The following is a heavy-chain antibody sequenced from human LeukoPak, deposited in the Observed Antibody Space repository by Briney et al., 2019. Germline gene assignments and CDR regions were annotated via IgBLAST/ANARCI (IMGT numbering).Heavy chain of an antibody. D-gene: IGHD2-2*01. Sequence: GASVKVSCKASGGTFSSYAISWVRQAPGQGLEWMGIINPSGGSTSYAQKFQGRVTMTRDTSTSTVYMELSSLRSEDTAVYYCARGEFRRGSSTSCLVWGQGTLVTVSS. CDR3: ARGEFRRGSSTSCLV. CDR2: INPSGGST. J-gene: IGHJ4*02. CDR1: GGTFSSYA. V-gene: IGHV1-46*01.